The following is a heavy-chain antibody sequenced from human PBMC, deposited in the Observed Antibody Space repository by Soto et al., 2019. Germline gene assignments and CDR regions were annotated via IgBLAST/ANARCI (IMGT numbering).Heavy chain of an antibody. Sequence: SETLSLTCTVSGGSISSGGYYWSWIRQHPGKGLEWIGYIYYSGSTYYNPSLKSRVTISVDTSKNQFSLKLSSVTAADTAVYYCARAALDCSSTSCYHYYYYYGMDVWGQGTTVTSP. CDR2: IYYSGST. J-gene: IGHJ6*02. CDR3: ARAALDCSSTSCYHYYYYYGMDV. V-gene: IGHV4-31*03. CDR1: GGSISSGGYY. D-gene: IGHD2-2*01.